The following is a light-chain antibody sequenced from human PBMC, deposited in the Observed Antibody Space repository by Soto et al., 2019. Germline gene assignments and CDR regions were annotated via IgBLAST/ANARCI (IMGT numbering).Light chain of an antibody. CDR1: QNINIY. J-gene: IGKJ1*01. CDR3: QQSYKTPRT. V-gene: IGKV1-39*01. CDR2: AAS. Sequence: IQMTQSPSSLSASVVDGVSVACGASQNINIYLNWYQQKPGKAPKLLIYAASSLQSGVPSSFSGRASGTDFSLTINSLQPEDYATYYCQQSYKTPRTFGQGTKVDIK.